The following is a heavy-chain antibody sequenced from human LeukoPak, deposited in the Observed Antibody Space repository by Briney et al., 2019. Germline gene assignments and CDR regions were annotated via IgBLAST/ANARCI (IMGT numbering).Heavy chain of an antibody. CDR2: INSDGSST. CDR1: GFTFSSYW. Sequence: GGSLRLSCAASGFTFSSYWMHWVRQAPGKGLVWVSRINSDGSSTSYADSVKGRFTISRDNAKNMLYLQMNSLRAEDTAVYYCARFGCSSTSCYANFDYWGQGTLVTVSS. V-gene: IGHV3-74*01. CDR3: ARFGCSSTSCYANFDY. D-gene: IGHD2-2*01. J-gene: IGHJ4*02.